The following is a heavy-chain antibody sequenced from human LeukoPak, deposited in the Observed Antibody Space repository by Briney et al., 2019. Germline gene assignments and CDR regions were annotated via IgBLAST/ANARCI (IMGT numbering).Heavy chain of an antibody. CDR1: GGSISSYY. CDR2: IYYSGST. D-gene: IGHD6-19*01. Sequence: SETLSLTCTVSGGSISSYYWSWIRLPPGKGLEWIGYIYYSGSTNYNPSLKSRVTISVDTSKNQFSLKLSSVTAADTAVYYCARELPSSDWSPYYFDYWGQGTLVTVSS. J-gene: IGHJ4*02. CDR3: ARELPSSDWSPYYFDY. V-gene: IGHV4-59*01.